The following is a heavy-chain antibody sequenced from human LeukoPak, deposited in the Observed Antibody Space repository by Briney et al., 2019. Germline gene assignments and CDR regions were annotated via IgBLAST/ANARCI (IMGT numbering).Heavy chain of an antibody. D-gene: IGHD3-3*01. Sequence: GGSLRLSCAASGFTFSNYWMNWVRQAPGKGLEWLATIKEDGSEQYYVDSVRGRFTISRDNAKNSLYLQMNSLRAEDTALYYRARDFFRGVRSGLDYWGQGTLVTVSS. CDR3: ARDFFRGVRSGLDY. CDR2: IKEDGSEQ. J-gene: IGHJ4*02. CDR1: GFTFSNYW. V-gene: IGHV3-7*01.